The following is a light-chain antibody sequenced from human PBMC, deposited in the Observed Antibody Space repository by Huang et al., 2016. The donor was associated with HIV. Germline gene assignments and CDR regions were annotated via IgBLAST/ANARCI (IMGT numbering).Light chain of an antibody. CDR2: DAS. J-gene: IGKJ4*01. Sequence: EIVLTQSPATLSLSPGKRATLSCRASPSFNSYLAWYQQKPGQAPRLLIYDASNRATGIPARFSGSWSVTDFTLTISNVQSEDFAVYYCQQRSAWPLTFGGGTKVEI. CDR1: PSFNSY. V-gene: IGKV3-11*01. CDR3: QQRSAWPLT.